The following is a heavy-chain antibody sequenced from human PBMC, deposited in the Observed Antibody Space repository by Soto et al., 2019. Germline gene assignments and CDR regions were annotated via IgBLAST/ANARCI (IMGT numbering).Heavy chain of an antibody. CDR3: ARTRGGYSPVDY. J-gene: IGHJ4*02. D-gene: IGHD5-12*01. CDR1: GGSISSGDYY. CDR2: IYDSAIT. Sequence: QVQLQESGPGLVKPSQTLSLTCTVSGGSISSGDYYWRWIRQPPGKGLEWIGYIYDSAITDYNPSLKSRVTISVDTSKNQFSLKLSSVTAADTAVYYCARTRGGYSPVDYWGQETLVTVSS. V-gene: IGHV4-30-4*01.